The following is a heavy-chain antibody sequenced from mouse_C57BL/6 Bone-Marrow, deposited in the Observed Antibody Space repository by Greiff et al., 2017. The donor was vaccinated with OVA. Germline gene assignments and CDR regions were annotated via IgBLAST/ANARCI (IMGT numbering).Heavy chain of an antibody. V-gene: IGHV14-4*01. CDR1: GFNIKDDY. CDR3: TTGGGTDY. D-gene: IGHD4-1*01. J-gene: IGHJ2*01. Sequence: EVQLQQSGAELVRPGASVKLSCTASGFNIKDDYMHWVKQRPEQGLEWIGWIDPENGDTEYASKFQGKATITADTSSNTAYLQLSSLTSEDTAVYYWTTGGGTDYWGQGTTLTVSS. CDR2: IDPENGDT.